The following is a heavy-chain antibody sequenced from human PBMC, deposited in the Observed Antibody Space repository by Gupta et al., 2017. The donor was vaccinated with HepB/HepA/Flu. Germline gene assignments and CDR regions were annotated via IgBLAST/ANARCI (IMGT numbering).Heavy chain of an antibody. CDR2: INHSGST. D-gene: IGHD6-13*01. Sequence: QVQLQQWGAGLLKPSETLSLTCAVYGGSFSGYYWSWIRQPPGKGLEWIGEINHSGSTNYNPSLKSRVTIPVDTSKNQFSLKLSSVTAADTAVYYCARRGTPWKGIAAARNHNWFDPWGQGTLVTVSS. CDR1: GGSFSGYY. J-gene: IGHJ5*02. V-gene: IGHV4-34*01. CDR3: ARRGTPWKGIAAARNHNWFDP.